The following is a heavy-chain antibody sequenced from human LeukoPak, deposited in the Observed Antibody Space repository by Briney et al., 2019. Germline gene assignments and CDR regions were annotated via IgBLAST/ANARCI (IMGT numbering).Heavy chain of an antibody. CDR3: AKTVAGVYYFDY. V-gene: IGHV3-23*01. D-gene: IGHD6-19*01. Sequence: QPGGSLRLSCAASGFTFSSYAMSWVRQAPGKGLGWVSAISGSGGSTYYADSVKGRFTISRDNSKNTLYLQMNSLRAEDTAVYYCAKTVAGVYYFDYWGQGTLVTVSS. J-gene: IGHJ4*02. CDR2: ISGSGGST. CDR1: GFTFSSYA.